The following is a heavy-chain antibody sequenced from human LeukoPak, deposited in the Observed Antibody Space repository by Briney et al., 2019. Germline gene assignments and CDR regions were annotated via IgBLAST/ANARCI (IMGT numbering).Heavy chain of an antibody. CDR2: IYYSGST. V-gene: IGHV4-39*02. CDR1: GGSISSSSYY. CDR3: ARDTHSSGWYGDWFDP. D-gene: IGHD6-19*01. Sequence: SETLSLTCTVPGGSISSSSYYWGWIRQPPGKGLEWIGSIYYSGSTYYNPSLKSRVTISVDTSKNQFSLKLSSVTAADTAVYYCARDTHSSGWYGDWFDPWGQGTLVTVSS. J-gene: IGHJ5*02.